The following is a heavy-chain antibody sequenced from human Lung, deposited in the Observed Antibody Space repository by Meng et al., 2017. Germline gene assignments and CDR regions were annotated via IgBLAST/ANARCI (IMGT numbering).Heavy chain of an antibody. Sequence: EVQLVESGGGLAQPGGSLRLSCAASGFTFSTYWMHWARQAPGKGLVWVSHINTDGSSTNYADSVKSRFTISRDNAKNTLYLQMNSLRAEDTAVYYCGRSDGYIRDWGQGTLVTVSS. CDR2: INTDGSST. D-gene: IGHD5-24*01. V-gene: IGHV3-74*01. CDR1: GFTFSTYW. CDR3: GRSDGYIRD. J-gene: IGHJ4*02.